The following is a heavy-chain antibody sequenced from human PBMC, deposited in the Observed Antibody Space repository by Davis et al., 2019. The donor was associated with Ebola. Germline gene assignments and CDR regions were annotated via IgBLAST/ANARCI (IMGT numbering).Heavy chain of an antibody. J-gene: IGHJ6*02. CDR2: INHSGST. V-gene: IGHV4-34*01. D-gene: IGHD4-23*01. Sequence: MPSETLSLTCAVYGGSFSGHYWTWIRQPPGKGLEWIGEINHSGSTNYNPSLKSRVTISVDTSKNQFSLKLSSVTAADTAVYYCARGETVTTGVYYYGMDVWGQGTTVTVSS. CDR1: GGSFSGHY. CDR3: ARGETVTTGVYYYGMDV.